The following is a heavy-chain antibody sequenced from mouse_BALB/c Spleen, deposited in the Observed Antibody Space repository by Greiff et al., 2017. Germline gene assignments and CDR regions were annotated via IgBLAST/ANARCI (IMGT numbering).Heavy chain of an antibody. CDR3: ARGYRYDERGFDY. D-gene: IGHD2-14*01. CDR1: GFTFSSYA. CDR2: ISSGGST. V-gene: IGHV5-6-5*01. J-gene: IGHJ2*01. Sequence: EVMLVESGGGLVKPGGSLKLSCAASGFTFSSYAMSWVRQTPEKRLEWVASISSGGSTYYPDSVKGRFTISRDNARNILYLQMSSLRSEDTAMYYCARGYRYDERGFDYWGQGTTLTVSS.